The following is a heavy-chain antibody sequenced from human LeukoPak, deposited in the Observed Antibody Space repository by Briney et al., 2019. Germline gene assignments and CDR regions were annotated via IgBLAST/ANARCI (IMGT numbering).Heavy chain of an antibody. CDR2: ISGGGNT. Sequence: GGSLRLSCAASGFTFSNYAMSWVRQAPGKGLEWVSTISGGGNTFYADSVKGRFTISRDNSKNKAYLQMNSLRAEDTALYYCAKDGQLGSSDAFDIWGRGTMVTVSS. D-gene: IGHD1-1*01. V-gene: IGHV3-23*01. J-gene: IGHJ3*02. CDR1: GFTFSNYA. CDR3: AKDGQLGSSDAFDI.